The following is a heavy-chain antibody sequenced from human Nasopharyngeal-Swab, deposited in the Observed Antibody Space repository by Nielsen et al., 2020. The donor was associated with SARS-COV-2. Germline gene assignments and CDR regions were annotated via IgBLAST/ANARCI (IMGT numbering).Heavy chain of an antibody. CDR2: IYYSGST. J-gene: IGHJ5*02. V-gene: IGHV4-59*01. D-gene: IGHD3-22*01. CDR3: AREKTHYDSSGYYYLWFDP. Sequence: WIRQPPGKGLEWIGYIYYSGSTSYNPSLKSRVTISVDTSKNQFSLKLSSVTAADTAVYYCAREKTHYDSSGYYYLWFDPWGQGTLVTVSS.